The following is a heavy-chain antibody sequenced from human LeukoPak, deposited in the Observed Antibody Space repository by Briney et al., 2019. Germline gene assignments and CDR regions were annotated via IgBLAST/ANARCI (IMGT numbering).Heavy chain of an antibody. Sequence: GGSLRLSCSATGFTFSVYAIHWVRQAPGKGLEYVSTIISNGGSTYYADSVKGRFTISRDNSKNTVSLQMSSLRAEDTALYYCVKDGLAFCGGDCYSYFDYWGQGTLVTVSS. D-gene: IGHD2-21*02. V-gene: IGHV3-64D*06. CDR1: GFTFSVYA. J-gene: IGHJ4*02. CDR2: IISNGGST. CDR3: VKDGLAFCGGDCYSYFDY.